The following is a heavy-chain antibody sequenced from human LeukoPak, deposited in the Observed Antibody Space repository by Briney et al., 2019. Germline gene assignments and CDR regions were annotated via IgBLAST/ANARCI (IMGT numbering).Heavy chain of an antibody. D-gene: IGHD5-24*01. V-gene: IGHV4-38-2*02. CDR2: IYHSGST. J-gene: IGHJ5*02. CDR3: ARARREMVDQ. CDR1: GYSISSGYY. Sequence: PSETLSLTCTVSGYSISSGYYWGWIRQPPGKGLEWIGSIYHSGSTYYNPSLKSRVTILVDTSKNQFSLKLSSVTAADTAVYYCARARREMVDQWGQGTLVTASS.